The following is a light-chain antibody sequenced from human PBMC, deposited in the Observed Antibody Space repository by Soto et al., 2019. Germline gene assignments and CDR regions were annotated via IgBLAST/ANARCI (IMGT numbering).Light chain of an antibody. Sequence: DIQMTQSPPALSASVGDRVTITCQASQEIGTFLSWYQQKPGKAPKVLIYDASDLATGVPSRFGGSASERDFTPTITSLQPDDIATYCCQQYDNGPYPFGRGTKLEI. CDR3: QQYDNGPYP. J-gene: IGKJ2*01. CDR2: DAS. V-gene: IGKV1-33*01. CDR1: QEIGTF.